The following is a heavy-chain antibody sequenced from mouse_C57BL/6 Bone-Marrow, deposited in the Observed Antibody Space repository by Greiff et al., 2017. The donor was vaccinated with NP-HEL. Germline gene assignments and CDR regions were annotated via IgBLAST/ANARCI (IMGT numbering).Heavy chain of an antibody. Sequence: QVQLQQPGAELVRPGSSVKLSCKASGYTFTSYWMDWVKQRPGQGLEWIGNIYPSDSETHYNQKFKDKATLTVDKSSSTAYMQLSSLTSEDSAVYYCARRGELGVYYFDYWGQGTTLTVSS. CDR2: IYPSDSET. CDR1: GYTFTSYW. D-gene: IGHD4-1*01. J-gene: IGHJ2*01. V-gene: IGHV1-61*01. CDR3: ARRGELGVYYFDY.